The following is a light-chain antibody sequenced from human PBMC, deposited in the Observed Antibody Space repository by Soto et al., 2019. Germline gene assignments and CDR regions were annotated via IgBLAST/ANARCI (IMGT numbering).Light chain of an antibody. V-gene: IGKV3-20*01. CDR3: QQYGTSREYT. CDR2: AAS. CDR1: QSVSSSF. Sequence: EVVLTQSPGTLSLSPGERATLSCRASQSVSSSFLAWYQQKPGQAPRLLIYAASSRVTGIPDRFSGGGSGTDFTLTIGRLEPEDFAVYYCQQYGTSREYTFGQGTKLEIK. J-gene: IGKJ2*01.